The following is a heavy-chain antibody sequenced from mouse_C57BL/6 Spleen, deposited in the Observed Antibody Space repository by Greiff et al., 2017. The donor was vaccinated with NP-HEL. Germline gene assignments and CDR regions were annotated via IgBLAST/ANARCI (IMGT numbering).Heavy chain of an antibody. CDR1: GYTFTSYD. CDR3: ARSQYIDY. V-gene: IGHV1-85*01. CDR2: IYPRDGST. D-gene: IGHD3-1*01. J-gene: IGHJ2*01. Sequence: QVQLQQSGPELVKPGASVKLSCTASGYTFTSYDINWVKQRPGQGLEWIGWIYPRDGSTKYYEKFKGKATLTVDTSSSTAYMELHGLTSEDSAVYFCARSQYIDYWGQGTTLTVSS.